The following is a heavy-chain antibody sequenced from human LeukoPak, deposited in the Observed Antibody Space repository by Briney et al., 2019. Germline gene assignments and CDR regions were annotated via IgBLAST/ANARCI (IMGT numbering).Heavy chain of an antibody. CDR1: GGSISSGNYY. Sequence: SETLSLTCTVSGGSISSGNYYWSWIRQPAGKGLEWIGRIYTSGSTYYNPSLKSRVTISVDTSKNQFSLKLSSVTAADTAVYYCATLRLLWFGELFGEGWFDPWGQGTLVTVSS. V-gene: IGHV4-61*02. CDR2: IYTSGST. D-gene: IGHD3-10*01. J-gene: IGHJ5*02. CDR3: ATLRLLWFGELFGEGWFDP.